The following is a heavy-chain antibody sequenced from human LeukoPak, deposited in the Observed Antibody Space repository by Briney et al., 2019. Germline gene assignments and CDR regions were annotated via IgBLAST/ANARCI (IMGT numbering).Heavy chain of an antibody. J-gene: IGHJ4*02. CDR2: ISDSGGST. CDR3: AKRGVVIRFIFVGFHKEAYYFES. Sequence: GGSLRLSCAVSGITLSNYGMSWVRQAPGKGLEWVAGISDSGGSTNYADSVKGRFTISIDNPKNTLYLQMNSLRAEDTAVYFCAKRGVVIRFIFVGFHKEAYYFESWGQGALVTVSS. V-gene: IGHV3-23*01. D-gene: IGHD3-3*01. CDR1: GITLSNYG.